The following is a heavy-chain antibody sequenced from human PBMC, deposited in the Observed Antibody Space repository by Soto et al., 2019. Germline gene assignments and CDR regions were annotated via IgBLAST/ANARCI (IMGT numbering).Heavy chain of an antibody. Sequence: NPSETLSLTCTVSGGSIRSSSYYWGWIRQPPGKGLEWIGSIYYSGSTYYNPSLKSRVTISVDTSKNQFSLKLSSVTAADTAVYYCARPGAKGYCSGGSCYSPLYYGMDVWGQGTTVTVSS. CDR3: ARPGAKGYCSGGSCYSPLYYGMDV. V-gene: IGHV4-39*01. J-gene: IGHJ6*02. CDR2: IYYSGST. D-gene: IGHD2-15*01. CDR1: GGSIRSSSYY.